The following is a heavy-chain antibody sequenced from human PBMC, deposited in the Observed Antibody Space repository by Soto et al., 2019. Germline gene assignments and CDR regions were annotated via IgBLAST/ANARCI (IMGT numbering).Heavy chain of an antibody. J-gene: IGHJ6*02. D-gene: IGHD3-9*01. CDR3: AGHGYDILTGDDCYGMDV. CDR1: GYSVTSSW. CDR2: IYPGDSDT. Sequence: EVQLGQSGAEVKKPGESLKISCKGYGYSVTSSWLGWVRQMPGKGLEWMGIIYPGDSDTRYSPSFQGQGTISADKSTSTAYLQWSSLKASDTAMYYCAGHGYDILTGDDCYGMDVLDEGTTVA. V-gene: IGHV5-51*01.